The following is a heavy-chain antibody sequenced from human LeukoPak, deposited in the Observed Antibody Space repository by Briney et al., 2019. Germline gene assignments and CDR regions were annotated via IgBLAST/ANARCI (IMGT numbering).Heavy chain of an antibody. CDR3: ARPLDDSSGTDAFDI. CDR2: IYYSGST. J-gene: IGHJ3*02. Sequence: PSETLPLTCTVSGGSISSSSYYWGWIRQPPGKGLEWIGSIYYSGSTNYNPSLKSRVTISVDTSKNQFSLKLSSVTAADTAVYYCARPLDDSSGTDAFDIWGQGTMVTVSS. V-gene: IGHV4-39*07. CDR1: GGSISSSSYY. D-gene: IGHD3-22*01.